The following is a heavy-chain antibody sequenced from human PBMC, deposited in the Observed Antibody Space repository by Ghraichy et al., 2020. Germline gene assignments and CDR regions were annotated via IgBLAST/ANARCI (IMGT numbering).Heavy chain of an antibody. V-gene: IGHV3-53*01. CDR1: GFTVSSNY. J-gene: IGHJ2*01. Sequence: GGSLRLSCAASGFTVSSNYMSWVRQAPGKGLEWVSVIYSGGSTYYADSVKGRFTISRDNSKNTLYLQMNSLRAEDTAVYYCARLYSNRNWYFDLWGRGTLVTVSS. CDR3: ARLYSNRNWYFDL. D-gene: IGHD4-11*01. CDR2: IYSGGST.